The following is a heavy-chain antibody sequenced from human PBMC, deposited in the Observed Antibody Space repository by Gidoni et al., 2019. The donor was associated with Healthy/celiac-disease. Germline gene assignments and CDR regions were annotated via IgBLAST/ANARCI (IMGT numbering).Heavy chain of an antibody. Sequence: QVQLVESGGGVVKPGRSMRLCCAGYGFNFSSYGMHWVRQAPGKGLELVAVIWYDGINKYYADSVKGRFTISRDNSKNTLYRQMNSLRAEDTAVYYCARESPAYSSSLGWFDPWGQGTLVTVSS. V-gene: IGHV3-33*01. CDR2: IWYDGINK. CDR3: ARESPAYSSSLGWFDP. CDR1: GFNFSSYG. J-gene: IGHJ5*02. D-gene: IGHD6-13*01.